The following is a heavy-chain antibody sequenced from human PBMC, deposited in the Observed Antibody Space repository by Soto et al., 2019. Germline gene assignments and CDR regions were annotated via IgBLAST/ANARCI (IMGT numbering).Heavy chain of an antibody. J-gene: IGHJ4*02. CDR3: ARAPGYYGSGSYPTIDY. D-gene: IGHD3-10*01. CDR2: IYYSGST. Sequence: QVQLQESGPGLVKPSQTLSLTCTVSGGSISSGGYYWSWIRQHPGKALEWIGYIYYSGSTYYNPSLKSRVTISVDTSKNQFSLKLSSVTAADTAVYYCARAPGYYGSGSYPTIDYWGQGTLVTVSS. V-gene: IGHV4-31*03. CDR1: GGSISSGGYY.